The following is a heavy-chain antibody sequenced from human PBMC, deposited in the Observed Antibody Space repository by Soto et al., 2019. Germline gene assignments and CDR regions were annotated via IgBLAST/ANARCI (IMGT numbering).Heavy chain of an antibody. D-gene: IGHD3-10*01. Sequence: QVQLQESGPGLVKPSQTLSLTCTVSGGSISSGGYYWSWIRQHPGKGLEWIGYIYYSGSTYYNPSLKSRVTISVDTSKNQFSLKLSSVTAADTAVYYCASGRVWFGESRPDHNWFDPWGQGTLVTVSS. CDR2: IYYSGST. J-gene: IGHJ5*02. V-gene: IGHV4-31*03. CDR1: GGSISSGGYY. CDR3: ASGRVWFGESRPDHNWFDP.